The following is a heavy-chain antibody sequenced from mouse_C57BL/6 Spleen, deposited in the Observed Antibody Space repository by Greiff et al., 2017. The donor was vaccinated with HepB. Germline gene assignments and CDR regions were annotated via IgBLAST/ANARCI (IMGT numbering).Heavy chain of an antibody. V-gene: IGHV5-17*01. D-gene: IGHD1-1*01. CDR3: ARLITTVVANWYFDV. Sequence: EVKLMESGGGLVKPGGSLKLSCAASGFTFSDYGMHWVRQAPEKGLEWVAYISSGSSTIYYADTVKGRFTISRDNAKNTLFLQMASLRSEDTAMYYCARLITTVVANWYFDVWGTGTTVTVSS. CDR1: GFTFSDYG. CDR2: ISSGSSTI. J-gene: IGHJ1*03.